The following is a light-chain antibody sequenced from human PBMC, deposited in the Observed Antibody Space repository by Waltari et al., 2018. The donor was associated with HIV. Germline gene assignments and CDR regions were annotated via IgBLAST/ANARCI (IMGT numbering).Light chain of an antibody. CDR3: CSYAGTYTYV. CDR1: SSDVGGYNY. CDR2: EVS. Sequence: QSALTQPASVSGSPGQSITISCTGTSSDVGGYNYVSWYQQYPGKAPKVIIYEVSQRPSGVPDRFTASKSGITASLTISGLQDEDEADYYCCSYAGTYTYVFGTGTTVTVL. J-gene: IGLJ1*01. V-gene: IGLV2-11*01.